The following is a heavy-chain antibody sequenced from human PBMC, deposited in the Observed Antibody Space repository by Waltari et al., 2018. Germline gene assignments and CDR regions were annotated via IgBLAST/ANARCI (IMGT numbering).Heavy chain of an antibody. CDR2: IYPGASAT. CDR3: ARRVATSPYFEY. J-gene: IGHJ4*02. CDR1: GYSFTNYW. Sequence: EVQLVQSGAEVKKPGESLKISCKGSGYSFTNYWIGWVRQMPGKGLEWMGIIYPGASATRYSPSFQGQVTISADKSIDTAYVQWSSLKASDTAIYYCARRVATSPYFEYWGQGTLVTVSS. V-gene: IGHV5-51*03. D-gene: IGHD5-12*01.